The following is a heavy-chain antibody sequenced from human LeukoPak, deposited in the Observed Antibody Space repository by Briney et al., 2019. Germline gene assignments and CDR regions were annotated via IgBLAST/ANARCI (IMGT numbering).Heavy chain of an antibody. V-gene: IGHV3-23*01. Sequence: QAGGSLRLSCAGSGFTFSSHWIGWVRQAPGKGLEWVSAISGSGGSTYYADSVKGRFTISRDNSKNTLYLQMNSLRAEDTAVYYCAKDPGNDYGDFFDYWGQGTLVTVSS. CDR2: ISGSGGST. J-gene: IGHJ4*02. D-gene: IGHD4-17*01. CDR1: GFTFSSHW. CDR3: AKDPGNDYGDFFDY.